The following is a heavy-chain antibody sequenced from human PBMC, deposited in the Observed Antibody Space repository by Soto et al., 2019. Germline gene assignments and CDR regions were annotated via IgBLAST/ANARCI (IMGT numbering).Heavy chain of an antibody. J-gene: IGHJ6*02. Sequence: GGSLRLSRAASGFIFSSYGMNWVRRAPGKGLEWVAVMSFDGSIKYYADSVKGRFTISRDNSKNTLYLQMNSLRPEDTGVYYCARVTPGNNLYYFSGMDVWGQGTSVTVSS. CDR3: ARVTPGNNLYYFSGMDV. CDR2: MSFDGSIK. D-gene: IGHD1-1*01. V-gene: IGHV3-30*03. CDR1: GFIFSSYG.